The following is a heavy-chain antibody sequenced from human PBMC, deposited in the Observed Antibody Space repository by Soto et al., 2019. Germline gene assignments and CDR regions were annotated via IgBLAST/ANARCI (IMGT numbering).Heavy chain of an antibody. CDR2: IYYSGST. CDR1: GGSISSSSYY. CDR3: ARHTTEGFWGSYRPTDDY. D-gene: IGHD3-16*02. J-gene: IGHJ4*02. V-gene: IGHV4-39*01. Sequence: SETLSLTCTVSGGSISSSSYYWGWIRQPPGKGLEWIGSIYYSGSTYYNPSLKSRVTISVDTSKNQFSLKLSSVTAADTAVYYCARHTTEGFWGSYRPTDDYWGQGTLVTVSS.